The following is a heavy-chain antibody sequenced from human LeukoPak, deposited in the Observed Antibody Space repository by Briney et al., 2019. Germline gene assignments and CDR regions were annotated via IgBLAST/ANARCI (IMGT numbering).Heavy chain of an antibody. D-gene: IGHD6-13*01. V-gene: IGHV1-69*06. CDR3: ARSSIIAAAGPYYFDY. J-gene: IGHJ4*02. CDR1: GYTFTSYA. Sequence: SVKVSCKASGYTFTSYAMNWVRQAPGQGLEWMGGIIPIFGTANYAQKFQGRVTITADKSTSTAYMELSSLRSEDTAVYYCARSSIIAAAGPYYFDYWGQGTLVTVSS. CDR2: IIPIFGTA.